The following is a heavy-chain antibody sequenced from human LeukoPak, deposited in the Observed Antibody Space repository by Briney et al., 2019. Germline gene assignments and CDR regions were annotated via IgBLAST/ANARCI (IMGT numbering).Heavy chain of an antibody. D-gene: IGHD3-3*01. J-gene: IGHJ4*02. CDR1: GLTFSSHW. CDR3: ARDRAWNYFDY. V-gene: IGHV3-30*03. Sequence: GGSLRLSCAASGLTFSSHWMHWVRQAPGKGLEWVAIISNDGSRKYYAHSVEGRFTISRDNSKNTLYLQMDSLRAEDTAVYYCARDRAWNYFDYWGQGTLVTVSS. CDR2: ISNDGSRK.